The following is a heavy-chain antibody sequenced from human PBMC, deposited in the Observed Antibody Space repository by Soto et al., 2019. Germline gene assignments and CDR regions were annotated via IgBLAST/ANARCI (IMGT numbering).Heavy chain of an antibody. Sequence: TSETLSLTCTVSGGSISSYYWSWIRQPPGKGLEWIGYIYYSGSTNYNPSLKSRVTISVDTSKNQFSLKLSSVTAADTAVYYCARHLPYSYGYGPLDYWGQGTLVTV. V-gene: IGHV4-59*08. CDR1: GGSISSYY. CDR3: ARHLPYSYGYGPLDY. CDR2: IYYSGST. J-gene: IGHJ4*02. D-gene: IGHD5-18*01.